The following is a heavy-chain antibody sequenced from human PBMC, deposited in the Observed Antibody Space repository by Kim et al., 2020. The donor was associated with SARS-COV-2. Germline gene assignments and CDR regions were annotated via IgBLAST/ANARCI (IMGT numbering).Heavy chain of an antibody. J-gene: IGHJ5*02. Sequence: SETLSLTCTVSGGSISSYYWSWIRQPPGKGLEWIGYIYYSGSTNYNPSLKSRVTISVDTSKNQFSLKLSSVTAADTAVYYCARAGEPLYYYDSSGLGDWFDPWGQGTLVTVSS. CDR2: IYYSGST. CDR1: GGSISSYY. V-gene: IGHV4-59*13. D-gene: IGHD3-22*01. CDR3: ARAGEPLYYYDSSGLGDWFDP.